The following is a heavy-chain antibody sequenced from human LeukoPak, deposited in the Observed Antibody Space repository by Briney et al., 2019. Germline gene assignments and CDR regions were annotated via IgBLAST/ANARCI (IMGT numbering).Heavy chain of an antibody. CDR3: ARDRGGYYDSSGYYSHEHYFDY. J-gene: IGHJ4*02. V-gene: IGHV4-59*01. Sequence: PSETLSLTCTVSGGSISSYYWSWIRQPPGKGLEWIGYIYYSGSTNYNPSLKSRVTISVDTSKNQFSLKLSSVTAADTAVYYCARDRGGYYDSSGYYSHEHYFDYWGQGTLVTVSS. CDR2: IYYSGST. D-gene: IGHD3-22*01. CDR1: GGSISSYY.